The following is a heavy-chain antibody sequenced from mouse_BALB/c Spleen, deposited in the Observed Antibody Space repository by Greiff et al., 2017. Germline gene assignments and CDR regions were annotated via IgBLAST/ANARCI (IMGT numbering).Heavy chain of an antibody. CDR1: GYTFTSYW. Sequence: QVQLQQPGAELVKPGASVKLSCKASGYTFTSYWMHWVKQRPGQGLEWIGEINPSNGRTNYNEKFKSKATLTVDKSSSTAYMQLSSLTSEDSAVYYCARIAGEYYFDYWGQGTTLTVSS. CDR3: ARIAGEYYFDY. V-gene: IGHV1S81*02. CDR2: INPSNGRT. J-gene: IGHJ2*01. D-gene: IGHD1-1*01.